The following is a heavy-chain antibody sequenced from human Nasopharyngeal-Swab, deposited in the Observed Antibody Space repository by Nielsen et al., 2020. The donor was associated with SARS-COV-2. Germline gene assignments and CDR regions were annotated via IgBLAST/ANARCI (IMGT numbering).Heavy chain of an antibody. V-gene: IGHV3-23*01. D-gene: IGHD2/OR15-2a*01. CDR1: GFSLSGYA. Sequence: GESLKISCAASGFSLSGYAMSWVRQAPGMGLEWVSGINAPGGTYYADSVKGRFHISKDNFQNTLYLQMDSLRVEDTAMYYCARVQADYLSKGSFDYWGQGTLVTVSS. J-gene: IGHJ4*02. CDR3: ARVQADYLSKGSFDY. CDR2: INAPGGT.